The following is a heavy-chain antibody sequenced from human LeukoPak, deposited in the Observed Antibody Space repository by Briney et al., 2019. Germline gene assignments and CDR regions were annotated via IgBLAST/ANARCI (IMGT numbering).Heavy chain of an antibody. V-gene: IGHV3-23*01. CDR1: GFPFSSYA. J-gene: IGHJ4*02. D-gene: IGHD5-18*01. CDR3: AKDRLGYSYGIGFDY. CDR2: ISASGGST. Sequence: GGSLRLSCAPSGFPFSSYAMSWVRQPPGKGLEWVSAISASGGSTYYADSVKGRFTISRDNSKNTLYLQMNSLRAEDTAVYYCAKDRLGYSYGIGFDYWGQGTLVTVSS.